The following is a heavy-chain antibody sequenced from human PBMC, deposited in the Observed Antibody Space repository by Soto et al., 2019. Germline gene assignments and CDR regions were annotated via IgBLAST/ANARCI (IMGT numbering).Heavy chain of an antibody. CDR3: AKSLTTTVTNSLFNY. CDR1: GFTFDDYA. V-gene: IGHV3-9*01. Sequence: EVQLVESGGGLVQPGRSLRLSCAASGFTFDDYAMHWVRQAPGKGLEWVSGISWNSGNIDYADSVKGRFTISRDNAKNSLYLQMNSLRDEDTAFYYCAKSLTTTVTNSLFNYWGQGTLVTVSS. CDR2: ISWNSGNI. J-gene: IGHJ4*02. D-gene: IGHD4-17*01.